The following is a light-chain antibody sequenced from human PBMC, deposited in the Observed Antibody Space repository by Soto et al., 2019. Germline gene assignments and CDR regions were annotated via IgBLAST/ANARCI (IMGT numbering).Light chain of an antibody. CDR2: GAS. CDR1: QSVGMNL. J-gene: IGKJ4*01. Sequence: EIVLRQSPATLSLSPGESTTLSCRASQSVGMNLLAWYQQTPGRAPRLLIHGASNRATVIPDWFSGSGSEKDFPLTSSRLDPEDFAVYYWHQYATSPLTFGGGTKVEIK. CDR3: HQYATSPLT. V-gene: IGKV3-20*01.